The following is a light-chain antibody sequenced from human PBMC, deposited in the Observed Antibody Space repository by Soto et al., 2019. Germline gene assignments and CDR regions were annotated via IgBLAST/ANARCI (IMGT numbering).Light chain of an antibody. J-gene: IGKJ4*01. V-gene: IGKV3-20*01. CDR2: DAS. CDR3: HQYNTRPPLT. CDR1: QSVGRNY. Sequence: EIVLTQSPGTLSLSPGERATLSCRASQSVGRNYLAWYQQKPGQAPRLLIYDASSRATGIPDSFSGGGSGEEFTLTISSLQSDDFAVYYCHQYNTRPPLTFGGGTKVEIK.